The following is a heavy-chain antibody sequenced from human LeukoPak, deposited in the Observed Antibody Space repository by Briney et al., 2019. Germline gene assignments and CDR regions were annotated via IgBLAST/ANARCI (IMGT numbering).Heavy chain of an antibody. CDR1: GFTFSSYA. V-gene: IGHV3-30*04. Sequence: PGGSLRLSCAASGFTFSSYAMHWVRQAPGKGLEWVAVISYDGSNKYYADSVKGRFTISRDNSKNTLYLQMNSLRAEDTAVYYCARDSRSGRQPHPDYYMDVWGKGTTVTVSS. D-gene: IGHD3-3*01. CDR3: ARDSRSGRQPHPDYYMDV. J-gene: IGHJ6*03. CDR2: ISYDGSNK.